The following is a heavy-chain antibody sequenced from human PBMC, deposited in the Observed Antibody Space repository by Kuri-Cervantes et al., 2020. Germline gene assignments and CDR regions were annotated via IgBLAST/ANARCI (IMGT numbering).Heavy chain of an antibody. CDR1: GGSVSRDY. CDR3: ARAFFDSLHPRFDY. CDR2: VYHNGRS. J-gene: IGHJ4*02. V-gene: IGHV4-59*02. Sequence: SETLSLTCSVSGGSVSRDYWSWIRQSPGKGLEYFGYVYHNGRSEYNPSLKSRVTMSVDTSKNQLSLELSSVTAADTAMYYCARAFFDSLHPRFDYWGQGILVTVSS. D-gene: IGHD3-9*01.